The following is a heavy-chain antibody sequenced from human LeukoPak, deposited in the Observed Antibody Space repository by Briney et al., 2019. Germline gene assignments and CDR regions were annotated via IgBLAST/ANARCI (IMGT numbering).Heavy chain of an antibody. D-gene: IGHD5-18*01. CDR3: AREFGYGRDTASFRN. CDR1: GYTFTSYY. J-gene: IGHJ4*02. V-gene: IGHV1-46*01. CDR2: INPSGGST. Sequence: GASVKVSCKASGYTFTSYYMHWVRQAPGQGLEWMGIINPSGGSTGYAQKFQGRVTTTRDTSTSTVYMELSSLRSEDTAVYYCAREFGYGRDTASFRNWGQGTLVTVSS.